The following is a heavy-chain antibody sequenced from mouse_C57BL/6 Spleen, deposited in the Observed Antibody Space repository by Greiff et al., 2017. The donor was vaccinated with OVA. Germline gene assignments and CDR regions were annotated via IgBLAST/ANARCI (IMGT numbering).Heavy chain of an antibody. V-gene: IGHV1-42*01. Sequence: VQLKESGPELVKPGASVKISCKASGYSFTGYYMNWVKQSPEKSLEWIGEINPSTGGTTYNQKFKAKATLTVDKSSSTAYMQLKSLTSEDSAVYYCAMGDYWGQGTTLTVSS. J-gene: IGHJ2*01. CDR2: INPSTGGT. CDR3: AMGDY. CDR1: GYSFTGYY.